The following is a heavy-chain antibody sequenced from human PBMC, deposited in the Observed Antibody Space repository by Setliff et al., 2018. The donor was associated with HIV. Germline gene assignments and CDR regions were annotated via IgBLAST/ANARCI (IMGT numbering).Heavy chain of an antibody. D-gene: IGHD3-22*01. J-gene: IGHJ4*02. CDR3: TRVPYYYDSSGYYFDY. CDR1: GFTFDDYG. V-gene: IGHV3-20*04. CDR2: INWNGGSR. Sequence: GGSLRLSCAASGFTFDDYGMSWVRQAPGKGLEWVSGINWNGGSRGYADSVKGRFTISRDNAKNSLYLQMNSLRADDTALYYCTRVPYYYDSSGYYFDYWGQGTLVTVSS.